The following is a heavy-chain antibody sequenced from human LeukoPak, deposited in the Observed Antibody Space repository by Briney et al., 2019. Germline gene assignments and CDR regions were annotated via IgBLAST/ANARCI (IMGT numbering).Heavy chain of an antibody. CDR1: GFTFSSYG. CDR2: IRYDGSNK. CDR3: AKAVSAAGDFDY. Sequence: GGSLRLSCAASGFTFSSYGMHWVRQAPGKGLEWVAFIRYDGSNKYYADSVKGRFTIFRDNSKNTLYLQMNSLRAEDTAVYYCAKAVSAAGDFDYWGQGTLVTVSS. J-gene: IGHJ4*02. V-gene: IGHV3-30*02. D-gene: IGHD6-13*01.